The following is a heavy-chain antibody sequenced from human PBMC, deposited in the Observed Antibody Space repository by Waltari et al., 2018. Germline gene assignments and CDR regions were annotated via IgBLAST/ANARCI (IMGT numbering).Heavy chain of an antibody. D-gene: IGHD3-3*01. CDR1: EFTFAYYW. V-gene: IGHV3-7*01. CDR3: ATQSWSNFEY. J-gene: IGHJ4*02. CDR2: INEVGSEK. Sequence: EVQLVESGGGLVQPGGSLRLSCAASEFTFAYYWVTWVRQAPGKGLELVANINEVGSEKYYVDSVNGRFTISRDNAKNSLYLQMSSLRVEDTAVYYCATQSWSNFEYWGQGTLVTVSS.